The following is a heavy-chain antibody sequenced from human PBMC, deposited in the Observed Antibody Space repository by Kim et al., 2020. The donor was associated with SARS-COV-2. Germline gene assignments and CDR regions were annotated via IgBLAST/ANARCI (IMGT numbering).Heavy chain of an antibody. D-gene: IGHD1-1*01. CDR2: VYYSGDT. CDR1: GGSVTNNTRY. CDR3: AVRTGSYYNWFDP. Sequence: SETLSLTCRVSGGSVTNNTRYWAWIRQPPGKGLEWIASVYYSGDTYDNPSLRSRVTISVDTYKNQFSLKMKAVTAADTGVYFCAVRTGSYYNWFDPWGQGTLVTVSS. V-gene: IGHV4-39*01. J-gene: IGHJ5*02.